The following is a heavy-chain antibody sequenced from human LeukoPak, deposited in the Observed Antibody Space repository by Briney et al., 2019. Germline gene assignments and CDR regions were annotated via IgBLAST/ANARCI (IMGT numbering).Heavy chain of an antibody. Sequence: TSETLSLTCAVYGGSFSGYYCSWIRQPPGKGLEWIGEIDHSGTTNYNPSLKSRVTISSDTSKNQFSLKLSSVTAADTAVYYCARGGGAAAGIWGQGTLVTVPS. CDR3: ARGGGAAAGI. D-gene: IGHD6-13*01. J-gene: IGHJ4*02. V-gene: IGHV4-34*01. CDR2: IDHSGTT. CDR1: GGSFSGYY.